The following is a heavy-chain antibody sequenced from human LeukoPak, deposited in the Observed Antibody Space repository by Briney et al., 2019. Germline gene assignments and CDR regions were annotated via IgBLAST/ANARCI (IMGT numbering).Heavy chain of an antibody. D-gene: IGHD3-22*01. CDR1: GYTFTSYG. CDR2: ISAYNGNT. Sequence: ASVKVSCKASGYTFTSYGISWVRQAPGQGLEWMGWISAYNGNTNYAQKLQGRVTMTTDTSTSTAYMELRSLRSDDTAVYYCARRAYYDSSGYPTADYWGQGTLVTVSS. CDR3: ARRAYYDSSGYPTADY. J-gene: IGHJ4*02. V-gene: IGHV1-18*01.